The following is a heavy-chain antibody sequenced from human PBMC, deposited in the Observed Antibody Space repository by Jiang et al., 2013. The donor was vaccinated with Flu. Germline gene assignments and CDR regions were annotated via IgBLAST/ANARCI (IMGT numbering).Heavy chain of an antibody. Sequence: SGAEVKKPGASVKVSCKASGYTFTSYGISWVRQAPGQGLEWMGWISAYNGNTKYSQKFQGRVTITRDTSASTAYMELSSLRSEDTAVYYCATLHPDTAMGTFDYWGQGTLVTVSS. V-gene: IGHV1-18*04. J-gene: IGHJ4*02. CDR2: ISAYNGNT. CDR3: ATLHPDTAMGTFDY. CDR1: GYTFTSYG. D-gene: IGHD5-18*01.